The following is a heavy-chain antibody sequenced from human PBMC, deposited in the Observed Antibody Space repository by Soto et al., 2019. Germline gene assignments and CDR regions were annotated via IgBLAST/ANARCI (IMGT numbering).Heavy chain of an antibody. CDR2: IRSNANTYAS. D-gene: IGHD1-26*01. CDR3: TGEGAGFGH. CDR1: GFTFSVSS. J-gene: IGHJ4*02. V-gene: IGHV3-73*01. Sequence: EVQLVESGGGLVQPGGSVKLSCAASGFTFSVSSMHWVRQASGKGLEWVGRIRSNANTYASTYAESLNGRFTISRDDSKNTAYLQMNNLKTDDTAVYYCTGEGAGFGHWGQGTLVTVSS.